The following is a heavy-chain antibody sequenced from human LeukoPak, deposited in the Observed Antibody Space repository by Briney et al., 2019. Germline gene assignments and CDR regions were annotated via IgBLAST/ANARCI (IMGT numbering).Heavy chain of an antibody. D-gene: IGHD5-12*01. CDR3: AGHSGYEYYYYYYMDV. Sequence: PSETLSLTCTVSGGSISSSSYYWGWIRQPPGKGLEWIGSIYYSGSTYYNPSLKSRATISVDTSKNQFSLKLSSVTAADTAVYYCAGHSGYEYYYYYYMDVWGKGTTVTISS. V-gene: IGHV4-39*01. CDR2: IYYSGST. CDR1: GGSISSSSYY. J-gene: IGHJ6*03.